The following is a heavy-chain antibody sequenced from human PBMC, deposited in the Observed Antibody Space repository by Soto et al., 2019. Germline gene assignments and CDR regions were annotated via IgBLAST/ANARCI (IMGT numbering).Heavy chain of an antibody. D-gene: IGHD3-22*01. J-gene: IGHJ4*02. V-gene: IGHV3-30*18. CDR1: GFTFSSYG. CDR2: ISYDGSNK. Sequence: GGSLRLSCAASGFTFSSYGMHWVRQAPGKGLEWVAVISYDGSNKYYADSVKGRFTLSRDNSKNTLYLQMNSLRAEDTAVYYCAKEDNFDSSGYFGNFDYWGQETQVTVSS. CDR3: AKEDNFDSSGYFGNFDY.